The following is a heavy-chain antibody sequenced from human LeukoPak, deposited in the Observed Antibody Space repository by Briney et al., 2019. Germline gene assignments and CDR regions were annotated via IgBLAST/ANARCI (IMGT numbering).Heavy chain of an antibody. CDR1: GFTFSSYS. Sequence: GGSLRLSCAASGFTFSSYSMNWVRQAPGKGLEWVSSISSSTSYIYCADSVKGRFTISRDNAKNSLYLQMNSLRAEDTAVYYCAREGIYCSSTSCYFDYWGQGTLVTVSS. CDR3: AREGIYCSSTSCYFDY. J-gene: IGHJ4*02. V-gene: IGHV3-21*01. CDR2: ISSSTSYI. D-gene: IGHD2-2*01.